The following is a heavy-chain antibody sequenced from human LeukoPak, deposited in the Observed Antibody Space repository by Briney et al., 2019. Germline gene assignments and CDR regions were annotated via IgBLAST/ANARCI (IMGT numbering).Heavy chain of an antibody. V-gene: IGHV3-66*01. CDR3: ARAPGAYYYYGMDV. CDR1: GFTFSSYS. D-gene: IGHD3-10*01. J-gene: IGHJ6*02. CDR2: IYSGGST. Sequence: GGSLRLSCAASGFTFSSYSMNWVRQAPGKGLEWVSVIYSGGSTYYADSVKGRFTISRDNSKNTLYLQMNSLRAEDTAVYYCARAPGAYYYYGMDVWGQGTTVTVSS.